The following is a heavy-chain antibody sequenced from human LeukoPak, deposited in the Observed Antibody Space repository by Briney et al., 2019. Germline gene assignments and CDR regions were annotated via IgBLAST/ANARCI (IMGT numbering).Heavy chain of an antibody. CDR1: GFTFSSYA. CDR2: ISDSGGST. J-gene: IGHJ4*02. D-gene: IGHD1-26*01. CDR3: ARRPLGIYFDYWGQGTYFDY. Sequence: GGSLRLSCAASGFTFSSYAMSWVRQPPGKGLEWVSSISDSGGSTYYADYVKGRFTISRDNSKNTLYLQMNSLRAEDTAVYYFARRPLGIYFDYWGQGTYFDYWGQGTLVTVSS. V-gene: IGHV3-23*01.